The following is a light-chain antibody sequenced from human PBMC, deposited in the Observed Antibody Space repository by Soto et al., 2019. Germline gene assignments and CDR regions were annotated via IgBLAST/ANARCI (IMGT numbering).Light chain of an antibody. V-gene: IGKV1-5*03. CDR1: QSISIW. Sequence: DIQMTKSPSTLSSSLGDRVTITCRASQSISIWLAWYQQKPGKAPKILIYKASSLESGVPSRFSGSGSGTEFTLPIGSMKPDDSATYDCQQYDSYCTFGGGTKV. CDR3: QQYDSYCT. J-gene: IGKJ4*01. CDR2: KAS.